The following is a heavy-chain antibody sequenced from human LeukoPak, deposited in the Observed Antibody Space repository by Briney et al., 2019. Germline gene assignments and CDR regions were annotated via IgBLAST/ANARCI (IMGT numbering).Heavy chain of an antibody. CDR3: ARDRYDFWSGYQAPRLFDY. J-gene: IGHJ4*02. V-gene: IGHV3-23*01. D-gene: IGHD3-3*01. CDR1: GFVFSSFG. CDR2: ISGRSDST. Sequence: PGGSLRLSCAASGFVFSSFGMSWVRQAPGKRLEWLSAISGRSDSTYYADSVKGRFTISRDNSKKTMYLQMNSLRAEDTAVYYCARDRYDFWSGYQAPRLFDYWGQGTLVTVSS.